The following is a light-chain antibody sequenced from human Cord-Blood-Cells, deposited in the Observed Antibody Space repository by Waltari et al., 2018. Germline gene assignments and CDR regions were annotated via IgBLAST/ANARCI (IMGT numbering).Light chain of an antibody. V-gene: IGLV1-47*01. CDR1: SSNIGSNY. CDR3: AAWDDSLSGPV. Sequence: QSVLTQPPSASGNPGQRVTISCSGSSSNIGSNYVYWYQQLPGTAPNLLIYRNNQRPSGVPDRFAGSKSGTSASLAISGLRSEDEADYYCAAWDDSLSGPVFGGGTKLTVL. J-gene: IGLJ3*02. CDR2: RNN.